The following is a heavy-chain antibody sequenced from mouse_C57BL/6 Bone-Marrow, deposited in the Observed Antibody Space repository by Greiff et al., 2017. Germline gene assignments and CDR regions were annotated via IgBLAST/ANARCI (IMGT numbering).Heavy chain of an antibody. CDR1: VFTFSDYG. CDR2: ISSGSSTI. CDR3: ARPHYGSSYYFDY. Sequence: EVKVVESGGGLVKPGGSLKLSCAASVFTFSDYGMHWVRQAPEKGLEWVAYISSGSSTIYYADTVKGRFTISRDNAKNTLFLRMTSLRSEDTAMYYCARPHYGSSYYFDYWGQGTTLTVSS. J-gene: IGHJ2*01. D-gene: IGHD1-1*01. V-gene: IGHV5-17*01.